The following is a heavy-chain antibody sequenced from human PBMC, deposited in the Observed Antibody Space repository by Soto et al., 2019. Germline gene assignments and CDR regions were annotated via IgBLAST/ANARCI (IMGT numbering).Heavy chain of an antibody. V-gene: IGHV3-15*01. CDR1: GFTFSNAW. J-gene: IGHJ4*02. CDR3: AISRAWWRH. D-gene: IGHD6-19*01. Sequence: GGSLRLSCAASGFTFSNAWMSWVRQAPGKGMEWVGRIKSKTDGGTTDYAAPVKGRFTISRDDSKNTLYLQMNSLSAEDTAEYYCAISRAWWRHWGQGTPVTVSS. CDR2: IKSKTDGGTT.